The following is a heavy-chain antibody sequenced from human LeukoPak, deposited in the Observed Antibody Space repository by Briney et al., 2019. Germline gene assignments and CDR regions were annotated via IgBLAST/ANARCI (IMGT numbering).Heavy chain of an antibody. J-gene: IGHJ4*02. CDR1: GGSISSYY. Sequence: PSETLSLTCTVSGGSISSYYWSWIRQPPGKGLEWIGYIYYSGSTNYNPSLKSRVTISVDTSKNQFSLKLSSVTAADTAVYYCTREPLQPVASYYFDCWGQGTLVTVSS. D-gene: IGHD6-19*01. CDR3: TREPLQPVASYYFDC. CDR2: IYYSGST. V-gene: IGHV4-59*01.